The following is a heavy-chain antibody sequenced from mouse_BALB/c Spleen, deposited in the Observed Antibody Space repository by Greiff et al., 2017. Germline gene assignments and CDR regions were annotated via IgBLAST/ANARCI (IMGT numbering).Heavy chain of an antibody. Sequence: EVKVEESGGGLVKPGGSLKLSCAASGFTFSSYAMSWVRQTPEKRLEWVATISSGGSYTYYPDSVKGRFTISRDNAKNTLYLQMSSLRSEDTAMYYCARRGDYDGFDYWGQGTTLTVSS. CDR3: ARRGDYDGFDY. J-gene: IGHJ2*01. V-gene: IGHV5-9-3*01. CDR2: ISSGGSYT. CDR1: GFTFSSYA. D-gene: IGHD2-4*01.